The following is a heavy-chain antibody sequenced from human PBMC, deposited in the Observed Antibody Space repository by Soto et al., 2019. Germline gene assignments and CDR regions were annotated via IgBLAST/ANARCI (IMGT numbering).Heavy chain of an antibody. CDR1: GYSVTRHY. D-gene: IGHD2-15*01. CDR2: INPGGGST. V-gene: IGHV1-46*01. CDR3: ARTLSGGSYTDSRLDY. J-gene: IGHJ4*02. Sequence: QVQLVQSGAEVKKPGASVKVSCKASGYSVTRHYLHWVRRAPGQGLEWMGLINPGGGSTTYAQKFRGRVTMTRDTSTSTVYMELSSLGAEDTAVYFCARTLSGGSYTDSRLDYWGEGTLVTVSS.